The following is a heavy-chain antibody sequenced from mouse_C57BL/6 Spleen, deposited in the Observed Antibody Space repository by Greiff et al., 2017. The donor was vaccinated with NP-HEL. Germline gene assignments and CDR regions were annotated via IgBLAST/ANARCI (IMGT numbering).Heavy chain of an antibody. V-gene: IGHV1-42*01. Sequence: EVMLVESGPELVKPGASVKISCKASGYSFTGYYMNWVKQSPEKSLEWIGEINPSTGGTTYNQKFKAKATLTVDKSSSTAYMQLKSLTSEDSAVYYCARVHYYGSSNYYAMDYWGQGTSVTVSS. CDR2: INPSTGGT. CDR1: GYSFTGYY. D-gene: IGHD1-1*01. J-gene: IGHJ4*01. CDR3: ARVHYYGSSNYYAMDY.